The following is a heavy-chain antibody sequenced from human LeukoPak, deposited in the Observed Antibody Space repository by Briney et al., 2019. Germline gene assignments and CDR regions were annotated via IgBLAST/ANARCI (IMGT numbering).Heavy chain of an antibody. D-gene: IGHD6-6*01. V-gene: IGHV4-39*01. Sequence: SETLSLTCTVSGGSISSSSYYWGWIRQPPGKGLEWIGSIYYSGSTYYNPSLKSRVTISVDTSKNQFSLKLSSVTAADTAVYYCTQSSSSGGFDYWGQGTLVTVSS. CDR2: IYYSGST. CDR1: GGSISSSSYY. J-gene: IGHJ4*02. CDR3: TQSSSSGGFDY.